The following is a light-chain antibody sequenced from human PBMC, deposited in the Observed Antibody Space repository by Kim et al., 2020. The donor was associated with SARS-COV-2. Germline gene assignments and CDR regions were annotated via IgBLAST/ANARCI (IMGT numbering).Light chain of an antibody. J-gene: IGKJ4*01. CDR2: GAS. CDR1: QSIASN. Sequence: VSPGERATLSCRASQSIASNLAWYQQKPGQSPRLLIYGASTRATGIPARFSGGGSGTEFTLTISSLQSEDFAVYYCQQDNNWPLTFGGGTKVDIK. CDR3: QQDNNWPLT. V-gene: IGKV3-15*01.